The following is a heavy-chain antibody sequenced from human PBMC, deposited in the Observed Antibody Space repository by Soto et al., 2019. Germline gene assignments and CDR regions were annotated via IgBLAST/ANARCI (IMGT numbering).Heavy chain of an antibody. Sequence: QVQLVQSGPEVKKPGSSVKVSCKVSGGTFSSHAINWLRQAPGQGLEWMGVIIPVTDTPNNAEKFQGRVTITADKSTTTVYMELSSLTFDDTAVYVCARGNKGPGHYGPGSQGWYGPWGQGTLVTVSS. D-gene: IGHD3-10*01. CDR3: ARGNKGPGHYGPGSQGWYGP. CDR2: IIPVTDTP. V-gene: IGHV1-69*06. J-gene: IGHJ5*02. CDR1: GGTFSSHA.